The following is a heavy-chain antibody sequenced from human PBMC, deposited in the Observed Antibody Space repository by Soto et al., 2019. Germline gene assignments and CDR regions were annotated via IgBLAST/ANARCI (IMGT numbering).Heavy chain of an antibody. J-gene: IGHJ4*02. CDR1: GGSVSSGSYY. CDR3: ARLLYYNGSGSYQYFDF. V-gene: IGHV4-61*01. Sequence: LSLTCTVSGGSVSSGSYYWSWIRQPPGKGLEWIGYIFYTGSTKYDPSFKSRVTISVDTSKNQFSLKLSSVTAADTAMYYCARLLYYNGSGSYQYFDFWGQGTLVTVSS. D-gene: IGHD3-10*01. CDR2: IFYTGST.